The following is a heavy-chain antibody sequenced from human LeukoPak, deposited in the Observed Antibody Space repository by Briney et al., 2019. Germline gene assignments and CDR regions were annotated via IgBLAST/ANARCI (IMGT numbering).Heavy chain of an antibody. CDR2: IGGRGGST. Sequence: GGSLRLSCAASGFRFSDFTMTWVRQAPGKGPEWVSAIGGRGGSTYYADSLGGRFAISRDNSKDMVYLQMNSLKVEDTATYYCGKEGGAWGQGTKVTVSS. CDR1: GFRFSDFT. CDR3: GKEGGA. J-gene: IGHJ5*02. V-gene: IGHV3-23*01. D-gene: IGHD3-16*01.